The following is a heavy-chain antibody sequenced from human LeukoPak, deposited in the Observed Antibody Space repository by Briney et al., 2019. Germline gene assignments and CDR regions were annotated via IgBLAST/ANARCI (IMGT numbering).Heavy chain of an antibody. V-gene: IGHV3-74*01. D-gene: IGHD3-16*01. CDR3: ARINYEGDS. Sequence: AGGSLSLSCAASGFTFSSYAMSWVRQAPGKGLVWVSHINNDGSYATYAESVKGRFTISRDNAKNTLFLQMNSLRAEDTAVYYCARINYEGDSWGQGTLVTASS. CDR1: GFTFSSYA. CDR2: INNDGSYA. J-gene: IGHJ4*02.